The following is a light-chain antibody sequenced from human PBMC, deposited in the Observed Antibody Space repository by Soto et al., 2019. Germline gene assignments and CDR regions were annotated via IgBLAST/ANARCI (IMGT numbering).Light chain of an antibody. J-gene: IGLJ1*01. V-gene: IGLV2-14*03. CDR3: SSYTSSSTHV. Sequence: QSALTQPASVSGSPGQSITISCTGTSSDIGAFTLVSWYQQHPGKVPKLMIFDVNRRPSGVSDRFSGSKSGNTASLTISGRQAEAEGEYYCSSYTSSSTHVCGSWTKLTVL. CDR1: SSDIGAFTL. CDR2: DVN.